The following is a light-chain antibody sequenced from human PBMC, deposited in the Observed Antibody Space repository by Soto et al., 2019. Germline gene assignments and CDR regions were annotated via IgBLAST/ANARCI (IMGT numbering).Light chain of an antibody. CDR3: AAWDASLNAFV. J-gene: IGLJ1*01. CDR1: RSHIGSNA. Sequence: QSVLTQPPSVSEAPRQRVTISCSGSRSHIGSNAVNWYQQLPGQAPKLLLYYDDLLPSGVSDRFSGSKSGTSASLAISGLQSEDEADYYCAAWDASLNAFVFGTGTKVTVL. V-gene: IGLV1-36*01. CDR2: YDD.